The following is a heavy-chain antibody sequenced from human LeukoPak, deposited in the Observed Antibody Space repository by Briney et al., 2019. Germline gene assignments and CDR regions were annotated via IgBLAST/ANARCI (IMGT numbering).Heavy chain of an antibody. Sequence: SVKVSCKASGGTFSSYAISWVRQAPGQGLEWMGGIIPIFGTANYAQKFQGSVTITADESTSTAYMELSSLRSEDTAVYYCARLTTVRIWFDPWGQGTLVTVSS. CDR2: IIPIFGTA. CDR3: ARLTTVRIWFDP. D-gene: IGHD4-11*01. V-gene: IGHV1-69*13. CDR1: GGTFSSYA. J-gene: IGHJ5*02.